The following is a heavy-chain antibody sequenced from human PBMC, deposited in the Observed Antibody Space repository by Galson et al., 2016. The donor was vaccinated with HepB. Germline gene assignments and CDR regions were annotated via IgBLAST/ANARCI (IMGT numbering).Heavy chain of an antibody. Sequence: SLRLSCAASGFIVRSNYIYWVRQAPGKGLEWVSVIYSGGRTSYADSVKGRFTISRDTSKNTVYLQMNSLRADDTAVYYCAPGNSVVRGYWGQGTLVTVSS. D-gene: IGHD4-23*01. J-gene: IGHJ4*02. CDR1: GFIVRSNY. CDR2: IYSGGRT. V-gene: IGHV3-53*01. CDR3: APGNSVVRGY.